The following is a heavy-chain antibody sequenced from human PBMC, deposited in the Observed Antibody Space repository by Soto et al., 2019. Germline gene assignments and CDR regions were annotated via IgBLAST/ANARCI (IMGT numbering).Heavy chain of an antibody. J-gene: IGHJ5*02. CDR2: ISYDGRKR. CDR3: GRQDHSGSGWFDT. D-gene: IGHD3-22*01. V-gene: IGHV3-30*04. Sequence: SLRLSCAASGFTFSNYALHWVRQAPGKGLEWAAVISYDGRKRYYADSMKGRFTFPRDNSKNALYLQMNSLRADDTAVYYCGRQDHSGSGWFDTWGQGTLVTVSS. CDR1: GFTFSNYA.